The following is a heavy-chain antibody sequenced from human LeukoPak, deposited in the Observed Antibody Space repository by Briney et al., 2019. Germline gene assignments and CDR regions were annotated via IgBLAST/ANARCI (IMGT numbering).Heavy chain of an antibody. CDR2: INDSGST. CDR1: GGSFSGYY. V-gene: IGHV4-34*01. J-gene: IGHJ5*02. CDR3: ASRPLRFLEWQTFDP. D-gene: IGHD3-3*01. Sequence: PSETLSLTCAVYGGSFSGYYWSWIRQPPGKGLEWIGEINDSGSTNYSPSLKSRVTISSDTSKNQFSLKLTSVIAADTAVYYCASRPLRFLEWQTFDPWGQGTLVTVSS.